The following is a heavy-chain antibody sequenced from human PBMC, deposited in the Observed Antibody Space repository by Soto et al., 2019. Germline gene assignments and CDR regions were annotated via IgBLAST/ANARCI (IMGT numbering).Heavy chain of an antibody. V-gene: IGHV5-51*01. CDR3: ARYSGDGYNPLDV. J-gene: IGHJ4*02. CDR1: GYSFTNCW. D-gene: IGHD5-12*01. CDR2: IYPGDSDT. Sequence: PGESLKISCKGSGYSFTNCWIVWLRQMPGKGLEWMGIIYPGDSDTRYSPSFQGQVTISADKSINTAYLQWSTLKASDTAMYYCARYSGDGYNPLDVWGLGTLVTVAS.